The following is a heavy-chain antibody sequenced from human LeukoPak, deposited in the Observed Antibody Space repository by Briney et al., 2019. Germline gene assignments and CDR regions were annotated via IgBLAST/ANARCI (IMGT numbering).Heavy chain of an antibody. Sequence: GGSLRLSCAASGFIVSSNYMSRVRQAPGKGLEWVSVIYNGGSTYYADSVKGRFTISRHNSKNTLYLQLNSLRAEDTAVYYCGAVVVTATDYFDYWGQGTLVTVSS. J-gene: IGHJ4*02. CDR3: GAVVVTATDYFDY. V-gene: IGHV3-53*04. CDR2: IYNGGST. CDR1: GFIVSSNY. D-gene: IGHD2-21*02.